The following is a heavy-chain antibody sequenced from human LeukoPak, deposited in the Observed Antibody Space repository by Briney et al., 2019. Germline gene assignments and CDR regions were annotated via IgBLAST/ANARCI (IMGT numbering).Heavy chain of an antibody. V-gene: IGHV3-11*01. CDR2: XSTSRPIN. D-gene: IGHD1-26*01. Sequence: GXGLEDIADXSTSRPINFHAASVKCRFTVSRDNSKKSLYLQMSSLRAEDTAVYYCARDSDPMGAIDFYYGMDVWGQGTTVTVSS. CDR3: ARDSDPMGAIDFYYGMDV. J-gene: IGHJ6*02.